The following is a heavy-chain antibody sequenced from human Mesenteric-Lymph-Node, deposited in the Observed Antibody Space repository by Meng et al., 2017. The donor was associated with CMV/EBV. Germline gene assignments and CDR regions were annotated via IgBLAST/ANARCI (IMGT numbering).Heavy chain of an antibody. Sequence: ASVKVSCKASGYTFIRYDINWVRQTTGQGLEWMGWMNPNSGNTGYAQKFQGRVTITRNTSISTAYMEMSSLRSEDTAMYYCAGRTYDGSIYYYYGMDVWGQGTTVTVSS. CDR3: AGRTYDGSIYYYYGMDV. CDR2: MNPNSGNT. V-gene: IGHV1-8*03. CDR1: GYTFIRYD. J-gene: IGHJ6*02. D-gene: IGHD2-15*01.